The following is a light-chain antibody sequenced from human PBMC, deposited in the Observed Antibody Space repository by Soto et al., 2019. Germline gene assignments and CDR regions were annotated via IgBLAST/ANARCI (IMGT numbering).Light chain of an antibody. CDR3: QQYNSYWT. Sequence: DIQMTQSPSTLSASVGDRVTITCRASQNVNNCLAWYQQKPGKAPKLLIHKASNLESGVPSRFSGSGSGTVFSLTIISLQPDEFATYYCQQYNSYWTFGQGTKVEIK. J-gene: IGKJ1*01. CDR2: KAS. V-gene: IGKV1-5*03. CDR1: QNVNNC.